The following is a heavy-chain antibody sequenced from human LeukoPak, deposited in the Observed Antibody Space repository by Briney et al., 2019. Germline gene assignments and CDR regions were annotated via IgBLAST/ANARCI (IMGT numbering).Heavy chain of an antibody. J-gene: IGHJ4*02. CDR1: GGSVSSGSYF. CDR3: ARVSFVDYSNYGTIDY. CDR2: VSYSGST. V-gene: IGHV4-61*01. D-gene: IGHD4-11*01. Sequence: PSETLSLTCTVSGGSVSSGSYFWSWIRQPPGKGLEWIGYVSYSGSTNYNPSLKSRVTISVDTSKNQFSLKLNSVTAADTAVYYCARVSFVDYSNYGTIDYWGQGTLVTVSS.